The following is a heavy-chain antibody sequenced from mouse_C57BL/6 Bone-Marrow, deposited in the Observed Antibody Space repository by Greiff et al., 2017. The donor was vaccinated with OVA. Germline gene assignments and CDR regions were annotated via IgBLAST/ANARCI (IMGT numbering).Heavy chain of an antibody. J-gene: IGHJ4*01. CDR1: GFTFSSYA. Sequence: EVQGVESGGGLVKPGGSLKHSCAASGFTFSSYAMSWVRQTPEKRLEWVATISDGGSYPYYPDNVQGRFTISRDNAKNNLYLQRSHLKSEDTAMYYCARIFITTVVGLKDYWGQGTSVTVSS. V-gene: IGHV5-4*01. CDR3: ARIFITTVVGLKDY. CDR2: ISDGGSYP. D-gene: IGHD1-1*01.